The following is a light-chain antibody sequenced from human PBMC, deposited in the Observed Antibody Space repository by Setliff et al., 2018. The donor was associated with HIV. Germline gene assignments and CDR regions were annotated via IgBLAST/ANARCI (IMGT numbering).Light chain of an antibody. CDR1: SSDVGRYNL. V-gene: IGLV2-23*01. J-gene: IGLJ1*01. CDR2: QAT. Sequence: QSVLTQPASVSGSPGQSITISCTGTSSDVGRYNLVSWYQQHPGKAPKLTIYQATKRPSGVSNLFSGSKSGNTASLTISGLQAEDEADYYCCSNTGSNTYVFGTGTKVTVL. CDR3: CSNTGSNTYV.